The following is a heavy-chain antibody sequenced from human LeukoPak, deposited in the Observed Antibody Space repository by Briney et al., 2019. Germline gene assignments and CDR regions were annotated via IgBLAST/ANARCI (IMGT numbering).Heavy chain of an antibody. Sequence: SETLSLTCAVYGGSFSGYYWTWLRQPPGKGLEWIGEIQYSGSINYNPSLKSRVTISAHTSNNHFSLKVNSVTAADTAVYYCSRGTDAYKCGNSWGQGTLVTVSS. CDR1: GGSFSGYY. D-gene: IGHD5-24*01. CDR2: IQYSGSI. V-gene: IGHV4-34*01. CDR3: SRGTDAYKCGNS. J-gene: IGHJ4*02.